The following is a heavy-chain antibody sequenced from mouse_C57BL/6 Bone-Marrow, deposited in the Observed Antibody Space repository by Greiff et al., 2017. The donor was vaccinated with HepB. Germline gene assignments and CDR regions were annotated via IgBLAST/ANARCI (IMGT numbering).Heavy chain of an antibody. CDR1: GFTFSDFY. D-gene: IGHD2-3*01. V-gene: IGHV7-1*01. Sequence: EVMLVESGGGLVQSGRSLRLSCATSGFTFSDFYMEWVRQAPGKGLEWIAASRNKANDYTTEYSASVKGRFIVSRDTSQSILYLQMNALRAEDTAIYYCAREYDGYYVGYFDVWGTGTTVTVSS. CDR2: SRNKANDYTT. CDR3: AREYDGYYVGYFDV. J-gene: IGHJ1*03.